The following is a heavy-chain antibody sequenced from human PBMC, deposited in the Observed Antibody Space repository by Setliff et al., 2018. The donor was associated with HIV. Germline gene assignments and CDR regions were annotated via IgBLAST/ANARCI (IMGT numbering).Heavy chain of an antibody. V-gene: IGHV4-34*01. CDR1: GGSFTGYY. CDR3: ARDNHYTAMAYYYYYMDV. J-gene: IGHJ6*03. CDR2: INHSGNT. Sequence: PSETLSLTCAVSGGSFTGYYWSWIRQTPGKGLEWIAEINHSGNTNYNPSLKSRVTISVVTSKSHFSLKMTSVTAADTAVYYCARDNHYTAMAYYYYYMDVWGKGTTVTVSS. D-gene: IGHD5-18*01.